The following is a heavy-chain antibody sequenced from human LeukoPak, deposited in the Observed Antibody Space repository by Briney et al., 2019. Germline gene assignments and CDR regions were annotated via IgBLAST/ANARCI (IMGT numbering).Heavy chain of an antibody. D-gene: IGHD3-10*01. CDR2: IWYDGSNK. J-gene: IGHJ4*02. CDR3: ARDGDYYGSGSYYNRRHYFDY. Sequence: GGSLRLSCAASGFIFSSYGMHWVRQAPGKGLEWVAVIWYDGSNKYYEDSVTGRFTISRDNSNNTLYLKMNSLRAEDTAVYYCARDGDYYGSGSYYNRRHYFDYWGQGTLVTVSS. CDR1: GFIFSSYG. V-gene: IGHV3-33*01.